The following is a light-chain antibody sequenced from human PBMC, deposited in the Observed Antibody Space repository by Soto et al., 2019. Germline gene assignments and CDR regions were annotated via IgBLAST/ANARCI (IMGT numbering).Light chain of an antibody. V-gene: IGKV3-20*01. CDR1: QSVSSAF. J-gene: IGKJ3*01. CDR3: QQYGSSLFS. CDR2: AAP. Sequence: EIVMTQSPGTLSLSPGERATLSCRASQSVSSAFLAWYQQKPGQAPRLLIYAAPSRATGIPDRFSGSGSGTDFTLTISRLEPEDFAVYYCQQYGSSLFSFGPGTTVDIK.